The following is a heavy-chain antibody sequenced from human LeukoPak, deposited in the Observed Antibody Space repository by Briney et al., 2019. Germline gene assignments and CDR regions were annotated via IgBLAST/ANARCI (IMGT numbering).Heavy chain of an antibody. CDR1: GFTFSSCA. D-gene: IGHD3-3*01. J-gene: IGHJ4*02. Sequence: PGGSLRLSCAASGFTFSSCAMSWVRQAPGKGLEWVSAISGSGGSTYYADSVKGRFTISRDNSRNTLYLQMNSLRAEDTAVYYCAKPWSGYYDFDYWGQGTLVTVSS. V-gene: IGHV3-23*01. CDR2: ISGSGGST. CDR3: AKPWSGYYDFDY.